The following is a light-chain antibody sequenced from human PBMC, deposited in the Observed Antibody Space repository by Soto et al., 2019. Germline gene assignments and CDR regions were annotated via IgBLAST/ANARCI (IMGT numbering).Light chain of an antibody. Sequence: EIVFTQSPCTLSLSPGERATLSCRASQSVSNNYLAWYQQKPGQAPRLLIYGAFSRATGIPDRFSGGGSGTEFTLTISSLRPDDFATYYCQQYNDYSAWTFGQGTKVDI. CDR2: GAF. CDR3: QQYNDYSAWT. V-gene: IGKV3-20*01. CDR1: QSVSNNY. J-gene: IGKJ1*01.